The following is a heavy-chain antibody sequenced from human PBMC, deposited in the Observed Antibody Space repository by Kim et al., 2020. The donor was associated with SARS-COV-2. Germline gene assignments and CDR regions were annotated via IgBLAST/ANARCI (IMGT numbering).Heavy chain of an antibody. CDR3: ARLTYCGGDCYFGYFDY. V-gene: IGHV5-51*01. J-gene: IGHJ4*02. D-gene: IGHD2-21*02. CDR1: GYSFTSYW. CDR2: IYPGDSDT. Sequence: GESLKISCKGSGYSFTSYWIGWVRQMPGKGLEWMGIIYPGDSDTRYSPSFQGQVTISADKSISTAYLQWSSLKASDTAMYYCARLTYCGGDCYFGYFDYWGQGTLVTVSS.